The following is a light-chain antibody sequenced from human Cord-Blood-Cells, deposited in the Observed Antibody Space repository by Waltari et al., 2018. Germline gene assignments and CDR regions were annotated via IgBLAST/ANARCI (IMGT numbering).Light chain of an antibody. CDR3: CSYAGSSTWV. CDR2: EGS. Sequence: QSALTQPASVSGSPGQSITISCTGTSSDVGSYKLFSWYQQHPGKAPKLMIYEGSKRPSGVSNRFSGSKSGNTASLTISGLQAEDEADYYCCSYAGSSTWVVGGGTKLTVL. J-gene: IGLJ3*02. V-gene: IGLV2-23*01. CDR1: SSDVGSYKL.